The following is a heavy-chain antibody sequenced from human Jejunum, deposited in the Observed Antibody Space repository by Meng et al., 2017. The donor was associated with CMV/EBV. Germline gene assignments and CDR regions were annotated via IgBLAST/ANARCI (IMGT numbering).Heavy chain of an antibody. D-gene: IGHD6-25*01. J-gene: IGHJ4*02. CDR1: GFIFSDYY. CDR3: TRDPRLADY. V-gene: IGHV3-11*05. Sequence: GQLVGSGGGLVKPGGSLRLSCATSGFIFSDYYMTWIRQAPGKGLESVSYISGTSTYTNYADSVKGRFTISRDNARNSLYLQMNNLSAEDTAIYYCTRDPRLADYWGQGTLVTVSS. CDR2: ISGTSTYT.